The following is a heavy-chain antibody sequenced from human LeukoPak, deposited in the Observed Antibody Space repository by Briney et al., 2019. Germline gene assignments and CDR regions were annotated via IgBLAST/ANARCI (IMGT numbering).Heavy chain of an antibody. J-gene: IGHJ6*03. CDR2: IKSNSDGGTT. Sequence: GGSLRLSCAASGFTFSNAWMSWVRQAPGKGLEWVGRIKSNSDGGTTDYAAPVKGRFTISRDDSKSIAYLQMNSLKTEDTAVYYCTRVAAGGVAAGKKYYYYMDVWGKGATVTISS. CDR1: GFTFSNAW. D-gene: IGHD6-13*01. CDR3: TRVAAGGVAAGKKYYYYMDV. V-gene: IGHV3-15*01.